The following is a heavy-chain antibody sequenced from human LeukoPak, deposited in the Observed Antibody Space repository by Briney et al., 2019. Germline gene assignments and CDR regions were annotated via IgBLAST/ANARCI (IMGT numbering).Heavy chain of an antibody. J-gene: IGHJ4*02. V-gene: IGHV3-11*04. CDR2: IGLSGYPL. CDR3: ARKDFSSGSFSY. Sequence: GGSLRLSCAVSGFPFSRFYMSWIRQAPGKGLEWISYIGLSGYPLDYADSVRGRFTISRDNAKNSLYLEMNSLRAEGTAVYYCARKDFSSGSFSYWGQGTLVTVSS. CDR1: GFPFSRFY. D-gene: IGHD3-22*01.